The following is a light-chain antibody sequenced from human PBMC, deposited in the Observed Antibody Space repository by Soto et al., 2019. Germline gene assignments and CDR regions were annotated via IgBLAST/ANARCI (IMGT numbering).Light chain of an antibody. CDR1: NNDIGNYKY. V-gene: IGLV2-8*01. CDR2: EVT. J-gene: IGLJ1*01. CDR3: SSYAGRTLYV. Sequence: QSVLTQPASVSGSPGQSITISCTGTNNDIGNYKYVSWYQQHPGKAPKLLIHEVTKRPSGVPDRFSGSKSGNTASLTVSGLQAEDEAGYYCSSYAGRTLYVFXTGTKVTVL.